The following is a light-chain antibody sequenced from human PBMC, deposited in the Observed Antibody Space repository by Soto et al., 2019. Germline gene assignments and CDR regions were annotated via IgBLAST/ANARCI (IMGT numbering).Light chain of an antibody. J-gene: IGLJ2*01. Sequence: QSALTQPASVSGSPGQSITISCTGTSSDIGSYNLVSWYQQHPGKAPKLMIYEATKRPSGVSNRFSGSKSGNTASLTISGLQAEDEADYYCCLYASSSTFIFGGGPKLTVL. CDR1: SSDIGSYNL. CDR2: EAT. V-gene: IGLV2-23*02. CDR3: CLYASSSTFI.